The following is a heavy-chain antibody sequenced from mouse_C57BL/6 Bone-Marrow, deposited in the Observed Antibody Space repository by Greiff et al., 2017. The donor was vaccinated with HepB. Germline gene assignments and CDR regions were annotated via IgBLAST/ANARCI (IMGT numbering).Heavy chain of an antibody. V-gene: IGHV3-6*01. CDR3: AREGSSFYYYAMDY. Sequence: EVKLMESGPGLVKPSQSLSLTCSVTGYSITSGYYWNWIRQFPGNKLEWMGYISYDGSNNYNPSLKNRISITRDTSKNQFFLKLKSVTTEDTATYYCAREGSSFYYYAMDYWGQGTSVAVSS. J-gene: IGHJ4*01. CDR2: ISYDGSN. CDR1: GYSITSGYY. D-gene: IGHD1-1*01.